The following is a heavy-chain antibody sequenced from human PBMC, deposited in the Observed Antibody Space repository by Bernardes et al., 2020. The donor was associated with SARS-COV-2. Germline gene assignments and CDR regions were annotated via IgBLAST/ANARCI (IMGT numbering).Heavy chain of an antibody. V-gene: IGHV1-24*01. CDR2: FDPEDGET. CDR1: GYTLTELS. Sequence: ASVKVSCKVSGYTLTELSMHWVRQAPGKGLEWMGGFDPEDGETIYAQKFQGRVTMTEDTSTDTAYMELSSLRSEDPAVYYCATTSVFGVEPNWFDPWGQGTLVTVSS. D-gene: IGHD3-3*01. J-gene: IGHJ5*02. CDR3: ATTSVFGVEPNWFDP.